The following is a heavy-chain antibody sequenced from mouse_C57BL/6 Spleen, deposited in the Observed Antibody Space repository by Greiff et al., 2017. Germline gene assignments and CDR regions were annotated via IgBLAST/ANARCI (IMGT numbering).Heavy chain of an antibody. J-gene: IGHJ3*01. CDR1: GYTFTGYW. D-gene: IGHD1-1*01. V-gene: IGHV1-9*01. CDR3: ARSGYYYGSSPAWFAY. Sequence: QVQLQQSGAELMKPGASVKLSCKATGYTFTGYWIEWVKQRPGHGLEWIGEILPGSGSTNYNEKFKGKATFTADTSSNTAYMQLSSLTTEDSAIYYCARSGYYYGSSPAWFAYWGQGTLVTVSA. CDR2: ILPGSGST.